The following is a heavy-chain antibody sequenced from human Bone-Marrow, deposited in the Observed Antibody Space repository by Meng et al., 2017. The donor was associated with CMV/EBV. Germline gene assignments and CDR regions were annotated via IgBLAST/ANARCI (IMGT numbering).Heavy chain of an antibody. J-gene: IGHJ4*02. CDR3: ARGARLGYCSGANCYFNDF. V-gene: IGHV1-69*10. D-gene: IGHD2-15*01. Sequence: SVKVSCKASGGSLSNCRLNWVRQVPGQGFQWMGGIIPILGIPDYPENFQGRVTITAGTSTDTAYMHLSSLRLEDTAVYYCARGARLGYCSGANCYFNDFWGQGTWVTGSS. CDR2: IIPILGIP. CDR1: GGSLSNCR.